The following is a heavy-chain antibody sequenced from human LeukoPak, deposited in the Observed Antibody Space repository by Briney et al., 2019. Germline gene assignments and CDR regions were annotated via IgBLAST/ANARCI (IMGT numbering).Heavy chain of an antibody. D-gene: IGHD5-12*01. CDR1: GYTFTSYG. V-gene: IGHV1-18*01. J-gene: IGHJ4*02. Sequence: GSAVNVSCKASGYTFTSYGISWVRQAPGQGLEWMGWISAYNGNTNYAQRLQGRVTMTTDTSTSTAYMELRSLRSDDTAVYYCARGNSGYDYDYWGQGTLVTVSS. CDR3: ARGNSGYDYDY. CDR2: ISAYNGNT.